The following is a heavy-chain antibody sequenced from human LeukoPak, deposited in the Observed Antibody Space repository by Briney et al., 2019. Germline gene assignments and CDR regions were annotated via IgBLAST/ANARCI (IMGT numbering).Heavy chain of an antibody. D-gene: IGHD1-26*01. CDR3: ARGAIYYYYYMDV. CDR2: IIPIFGTA. CDR1: GGTFSSYA. V-gene: IGHV1-69*05. Sequence: GASVKVSCKASGGTFSSYAISWVRQAPGQGLEWMGGIIPIFGTANYAQKFQGRVTMTTDTSTSTAYMELRSLRSDDTAVYYCARGAIYYYYYMDVWGKGTTVTVSS. J-gene: IGHJ6*03.